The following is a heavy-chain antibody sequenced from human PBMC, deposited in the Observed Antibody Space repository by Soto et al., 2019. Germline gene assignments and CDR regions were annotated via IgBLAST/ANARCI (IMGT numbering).Heavy chain of an antibody. V-gene: IGHV4-39*01. Sequence: SETLSLTCTVSGGSISSSSYYWGWIRQPPGKGLEWIGSIYYSGSTCYNPSLKSRVTISVDTSKNQFSLKLSSVTAADTAVYYCARHGGGWIFGVVRYYYYGMDVWGQGTTVTVSS. CDR3: ARHGGGWIFGVVRYYYYGMDV. J-gene: IGHJ6*02. D-gene: IGHD3-3*01. CDR2: IYYSGST. CDR1: GGSISSSSYY.